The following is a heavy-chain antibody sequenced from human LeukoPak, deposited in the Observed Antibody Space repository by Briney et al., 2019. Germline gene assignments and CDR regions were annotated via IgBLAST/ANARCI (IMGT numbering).Heavy chain of an antibody. CDR2: IYYSGST. J-gene: IGHJ4*02. V-gene: IGHV4-59*01. CDR3: ARYYYDSSGYYDYFDY. D-gene: IGHD3-22*01. CDR1: GGAISSYY. Sequence: SETLSLTCTVSGGAISSYYWSWIRQPPGKGLEWIGYIYYSGSTNYNPSLKCRVTISVDTSKNQFSLKLSSVTAADTAVYYCARYYYDSSGYYDYFDYWGQGTLVTVSS.